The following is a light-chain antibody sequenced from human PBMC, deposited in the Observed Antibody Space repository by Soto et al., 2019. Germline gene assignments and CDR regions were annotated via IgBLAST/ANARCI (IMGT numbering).Light chain of an antibody. Sequence: QSVLTQPPSVSEAPRQRVTISCSGSSSNIGNNAVNWYQQLPGKAPKLLIYYDDLLPSGVSDRFSGSKSGTSASLAISWLQSEDEADYYCAAWDDSLNGVVFGGGTKLTV. CDR2: YDD. J-gene: IGLJ2*01. V-gene: IGLV1-36*01. CDR1: SSNIGNNA. CDR3: AAWDDSLNGVV.